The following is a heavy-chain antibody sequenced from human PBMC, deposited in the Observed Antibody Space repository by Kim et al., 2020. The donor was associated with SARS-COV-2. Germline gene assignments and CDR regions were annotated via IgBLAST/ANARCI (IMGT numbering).Heavy chain of an antibody. J-gene: IGHJ6*03. Sequence: SETLSLTCTVSGGSISSGGYYWSWIRQHPGKGLEWIGYIYYSGSTYYNPSLKSRVTISVDTSKNQFSLKLSSVTAADTAVYYCARDGFGVPAAHYYYYYMDGWGQGATVTVSS. V-gene: IGHV4-31*03. D-gene: IGHD2-2*01. CDR2: IYYSGST. CDR3: ARDGFGVPAAHYYYYYMDG. CDR1: GGSISSGGYY.